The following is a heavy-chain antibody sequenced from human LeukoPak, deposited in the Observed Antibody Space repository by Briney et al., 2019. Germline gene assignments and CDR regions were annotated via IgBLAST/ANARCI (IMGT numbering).Heavy chain of an antibody. D-gene: IGHD3-10*01. V-gene: IGHV1-3*01. CDR1: GYTFTSYA. CDR3: AREDITMVRGVPFDY. J-gene: IGHJ4*02. Sequence: ASVKVSCKASGYTFTSYAMHWVRQAPGQRLEWMGWINAGNGNTKYSQKFQGRVTITRDTSANTAYMELSSLRSEDTAVYYCAREDITMVRGVPFDYWGQGTLVTVSS. CDR2: INAGNGNT.